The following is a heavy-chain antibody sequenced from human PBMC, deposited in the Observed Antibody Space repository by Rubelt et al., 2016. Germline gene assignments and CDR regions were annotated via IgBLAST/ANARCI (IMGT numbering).Heavy chain of an antibody. CDR2: IIPILGIA. Sequence: VKVSCKASGGTFSSYAISWVRQAPGQGLEWMGRIIPILGIANYAQKFQGRVTITADKSTSTAYMELSSLRSEDTVVYYCARDTGPMGGGWGQGTLVTVSS. D-gene: IGHD1-26*01. J-gene: IGHJ4*02. CDR3: ARDTGPMGGG. CDR1: GGTFSSYA. V-gene: IGHV1-69*04.